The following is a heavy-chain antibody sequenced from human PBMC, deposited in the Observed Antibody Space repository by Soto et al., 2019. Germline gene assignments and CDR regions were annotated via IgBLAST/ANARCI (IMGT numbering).Heavy chain of an antibody. J-gene: IGHJ4*02. CDR1: GGSISSGNW. CDR2: IYHSGST. V-gene: IGHV4-4*02. D-gene: IGHD3-10*01. Sequence: QVQLQESGPGLVKPSGTLSLTCAVSGGSISSGNWWSWVRQHPGKGLEWIGEIYHSGSTTYNPSLKSRVTISVDKSKTQFSLRLSSVTAADTAVYYCARVISPMAPSDYWGQGTLVTVSS. CDR3: ARVISPMAPSDY.